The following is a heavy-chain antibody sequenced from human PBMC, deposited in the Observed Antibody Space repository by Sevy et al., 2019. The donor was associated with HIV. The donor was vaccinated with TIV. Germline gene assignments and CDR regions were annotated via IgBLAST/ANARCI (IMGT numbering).Heavy chain of an antibody. CDR2: ISAYNGNT. V-gene: IGHV1-18*01. Sequence: ASVKVSCKASGYTFTSYGISWVRQAPGQGLEWMGWISAYNGNTNYAQKLQGRVTMTTDTSTSTAYMELRSLRSDDTAVYYCAREADIVATYYYDGMDVWGQGTTVTVSS. J-gene: IGHJ6*02. CDR1: GYTFTSYG. D-gene: IGHD5-12*01. CDR3: AREADIVATYYYDGMDV.